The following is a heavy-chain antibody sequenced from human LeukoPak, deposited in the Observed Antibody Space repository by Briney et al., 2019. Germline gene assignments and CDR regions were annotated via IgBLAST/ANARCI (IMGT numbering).Heavy chain of an antibody. Sequence: GASVKFSCKASGYTFAKFYIHWGRQAPGQGLEWMVIINPSGGTTSYAQKFQGRVSMTRDTSTSTVYMEMSSLRSEDTAVYYCARDNRGERTPGWGYGGFDIWGQGTMVSVSS. CDR1: GYTFAKFY. J-gene: IGHJ3*02. V-gene: IGHV1-46*01. CDR3: ARDNRGERTPGWGYGGFDI. D-gene: IGHD3-16*01. CDR2: INPSGGTT.